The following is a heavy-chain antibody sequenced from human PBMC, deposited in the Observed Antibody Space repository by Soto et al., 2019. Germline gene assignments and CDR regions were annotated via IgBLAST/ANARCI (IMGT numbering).Heavy chain of an antibody. CDR2: ISSNGGST. Sequence: GGSLRLSCAASGFTFSSYAMHWVRQAPGKGLEYVSAISSNGGSTYYANSVKGRFTISRDNSKNTLYLQMNSLRAEDTAVYYCARGHQLLVGPSFFDYWGQGTLVTVSS. D-gene: IGHD2-2*01. V-gene: IGHV3-64*01. CDR1: GFTFSSYA. CDR3: ARGHQLLVGPSFFDY. J-gene: IGHJ4*02.